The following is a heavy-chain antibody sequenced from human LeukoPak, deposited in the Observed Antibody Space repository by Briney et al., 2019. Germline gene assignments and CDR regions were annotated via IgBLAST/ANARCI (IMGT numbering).Heavy chain of an antibody. CDR1: GFTFNSFG. Sequence: GGSLRLSCAASGFTFNSFGMHWVRQAPGKGLEWVAVISYDGSNKYFADSVKGRFTISRDNSKNTLYLQMNSLRAEDTAVYYCAKALSYSALSMLEDWGQGTLVTVSS. V-gene: IGHV3-30*18. CDR2: ISYDGSNK. D-gene: IGHD6-13*01. CDR3: AKALSYSALSMLED. J-gene: IGHJ4*02.